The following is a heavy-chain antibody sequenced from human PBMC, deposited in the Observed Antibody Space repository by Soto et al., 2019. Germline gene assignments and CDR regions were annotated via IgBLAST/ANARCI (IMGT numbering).Heavy chain of an antibody. V-gene: IGHV3-49*03. D-gene: IGHD3-22*01. J-gene: IGHJ6*02. Sequence: PGGSLRLSCTASGFTFGDYAMSWFRQAPGKGLEWVGFIRSKAYGGTTEYAASVKGRFTISRDDSKSIAYLQMNSLKTEDTAVYYCTSISGYYSDYYYYGMDVWGQGTTVP. CDR3: TSISGYYSDYYYYGMDV. CDR2: IRSKAYGGTT. CDR1: GFTFGDYA.